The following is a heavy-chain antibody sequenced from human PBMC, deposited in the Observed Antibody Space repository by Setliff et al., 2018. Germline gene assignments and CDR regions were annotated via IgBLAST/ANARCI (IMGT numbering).Heavy chain of an antibody. D-gene: IGHD6-13*01. CDR1: GFTFSSYW. Sequence: GGSLRLSCAASGFTFSSYWMSWVRQAPGKGLEWVANIKQDGSEKYYVDSVKGRFTISRDNAKNSLYLQMNSLRAEDTAVYYCARHPTRRGQLVREGFDYWGQGTLVTVSS. CDR3: ARHPTRRGQLVREGFDY. V-gene: IGHV3-7*03. CDR2: IKQDGSEK. J-gene: IGHJ4*02.